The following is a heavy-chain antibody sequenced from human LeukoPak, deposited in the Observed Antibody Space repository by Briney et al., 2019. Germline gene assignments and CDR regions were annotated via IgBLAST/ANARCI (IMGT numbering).Heavy chain of an antibody. CDR3: AREGIAVAGHFDY. V-gene: IGHV3-33*08. J-gene: IGHJ4*02. D-gene: IGHD6-19*01. Sequence: GGSLRLSCAASGFTFSNYAMNWVRQAPGKGLEWVAVIWYDGSNKYYADSVKGRFTISRDNSKNTLYLQMNSLRAEDTAVYYCAREGIAVAGHFDYWGQGTLVTVSS. CDR1: GFTFSNYA. CDR2: IWYDGSNK.